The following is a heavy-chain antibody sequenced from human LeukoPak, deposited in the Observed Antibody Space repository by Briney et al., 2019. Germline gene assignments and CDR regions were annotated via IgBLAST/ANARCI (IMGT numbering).Heavy chain of an antibody. CDR3: ARERAHGTRFDY. CDR1: GFTISSYS. D-gene: IGHD6-13*01. V-gene: IGHV3-21*01. Sequence: PGGSLRLSCAASGFTISSYSMNWVRQAPGKGLEWVSSISSSSSYIYYADSVKGRFTISRDNAKNSLYLQMNSLRAEDTAVYYCARERAHGTRFDYWGQGTLVTVSS. J-gene: IGHJ4*02. CDR2: ISSSSSYI.